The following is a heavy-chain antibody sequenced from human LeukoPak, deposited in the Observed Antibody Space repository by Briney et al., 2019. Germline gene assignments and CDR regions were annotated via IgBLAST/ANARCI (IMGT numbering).Heavy chain of an antibody. CDR1: GFTVSSNY. D-gene: IGHD4-17*01. CDR2: LYTSDYT. J-gene: IGHJ4*02. CDR3: ARGAVTRDFDF. Sequence: GGSLRLSCAASGFTVSSNYMSWVRQAPGKGLEWVSVLYTSDYTYYADSVKGRFTISRDNSKNTLYLQMDSLRVEDTATYFCARGAVTRDFDFWGQGVLVIVSS. V-gene: IGHV3-53*01.